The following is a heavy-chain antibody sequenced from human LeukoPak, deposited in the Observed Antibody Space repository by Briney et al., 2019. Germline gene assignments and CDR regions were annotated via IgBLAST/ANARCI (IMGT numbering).Heavy chain of an antibody. V-gene: IGHV1-2*04. CDR2: INPNSGGT. J-gene: IGHJ6*02. CDR3: ARATAMGSPYYYYYGMDV. CDR1: GYTFTGYY. Sequence: ASVKVSCKASGYTFTGYYMHWVRQAPGQGLEWMGWINPNSGGTNYAQKFQGWVTMTRDTSISTAYMELSRLRSDDTAVYYCARATAMGSPYYYYYGMDVWGQGTTVTVSS. D-gene: IGHD5-18*01.